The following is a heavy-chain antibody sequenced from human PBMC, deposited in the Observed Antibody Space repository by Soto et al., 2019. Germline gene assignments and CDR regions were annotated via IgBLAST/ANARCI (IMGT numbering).Heavy chain of an antibody. V-gene: IGHV4-30-4*01. CDR2: IYYSGST. D-gene: IGHD3-10*01. J-gene: IGHJ5*02. CDR1: GGSISSGDYY. CDR3: ARELWFGELSPDNWFDP. Sequence: PSETLSLTCTVSGGSISSGDYYWSWIRQPPGKGLEWIGYIYYSGSTYYNPSLKSRVTISVDTSKNQFSLKLSSVTAADTAVYYCARELWFGELSPDNWFDPWGQGTLVTVS.